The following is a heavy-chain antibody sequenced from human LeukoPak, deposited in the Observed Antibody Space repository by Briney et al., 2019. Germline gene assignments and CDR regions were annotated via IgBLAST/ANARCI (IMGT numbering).Heavy chain of an antibody. CDR1: GITFSSYW. D-gene: IGHD6-6*01. Sequence: GGSLRLSCAASGITFSSYWMSWVRQAPGKGLEGVANIKQDGSEKDYVDSVKGRFTISRDNAKNSLYLQMNSLRAEDTGVYYCARVGMAGQLVHYYYYYMDVWGKGTTVTVSS. V-gene: IGHV3-7*01. CDR3: ARVGMAGQLVHYYYYYMDV. CDR2: IKQDGSEK. J-gene: IGHJ6*03.